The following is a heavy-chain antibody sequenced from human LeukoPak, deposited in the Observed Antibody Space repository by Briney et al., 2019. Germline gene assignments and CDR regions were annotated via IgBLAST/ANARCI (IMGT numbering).Heavy chain of an antibody. D-gene: IGHD1-14*01. CDR1: GFTFSSYS. J-gene: IGHJ4*02. V-gene: IGHV3-48*04. CDR3: AGDSPPEN. Sequence: GGSLRLSCAASGFTFSSYSMNWVRQAPGKGLEWVSYISSSSTIYYADSVKGRFTISRDNAKNSLYLQMNSLRAEDTAVYYCAGDSPPENWGQGTLVTVSS. CDR2: ISSSSTI.